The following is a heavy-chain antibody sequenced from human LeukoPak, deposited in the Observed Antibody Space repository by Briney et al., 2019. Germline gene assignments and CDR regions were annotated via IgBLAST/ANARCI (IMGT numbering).Heavy chain of an antibody. CDR1: GFTVSSNY. D-gene: IGHD5-12*01. V-gene: IGHV3-66*01. Sequence: GGSLRLSCAASGFTVSSNYISWVRQAPGKGLEWVSVIYSGGSTYYADSVKGRFTISRDNSKNTLYLQMNSLRAEDTAVYYCARDSGYASNWFDPWGQGTLVTVSS. J-gene: IGHJ5*02. CDR3: ARDSGYASNWFDP. CDR2: IYSGGST.